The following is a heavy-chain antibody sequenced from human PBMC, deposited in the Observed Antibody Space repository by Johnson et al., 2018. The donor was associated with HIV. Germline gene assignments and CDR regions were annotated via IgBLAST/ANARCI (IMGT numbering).Heavy chain of an antibody. CDR2: INQDGSEK. Sequence: EQLVESGGGVVQPGGSLRLSCAASGFTFSNYWMSWVRQAPGKGLEWVANINQDGSEKYYVDSMKGRFTIYRDNLKKSLYLQINSLRAEDTAVYYCARPIARGAADTWGQGTMVTVSS. CDR3: ARPIARGAADT. CDR1: GFTFSNYW. V-gene: IGHV3-7*01. D-gene: IGHD1-26*01. J-gene: IGHJ3*01.